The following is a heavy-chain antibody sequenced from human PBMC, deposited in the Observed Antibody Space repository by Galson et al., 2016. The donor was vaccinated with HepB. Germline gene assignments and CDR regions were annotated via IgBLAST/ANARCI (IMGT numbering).Heavy chain of an antibody. CDR3: EAYSDPFDV. CDR2: LFSSGAS. J-gene: IGHJ3*01. V-gene: IGHV3-53*01. D-gene: IGHD3-16*01. Sequence: SLRLSCAASGFTVSGTYMSWARQAPGKGLQWVSSLFSSGASFYTESLRGRFTVSRDTSTNTLHLQMNSLRADDSAVYYCEAYSDPFDVWGQGTVVTV. CDR1: GFTVSGTY.